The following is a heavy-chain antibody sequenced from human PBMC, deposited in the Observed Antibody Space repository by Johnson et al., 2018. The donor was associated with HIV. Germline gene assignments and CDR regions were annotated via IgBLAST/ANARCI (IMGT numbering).Heavy chain of an antibody. D-gene: IGHD1-7*01. J-gene: IGHJ3*02. Sequence: VQLVESGGGLVQPGGSLRLSCAASGFTVSSNSMSWVRQAPGKGLEWVSRINSDGSSTSYADSVKGRFTISRDNAKNTLYLQMNSLRAEDTAVYYCARGRIPYNWNYEGDAFGIWGQGTMVTVSS. CDR2: INSDGSST. V-gene: IGHV3-74*02. CDR1: GFTVSSNS. CDR3: ARGRIPYNWNYEGDAFGI.